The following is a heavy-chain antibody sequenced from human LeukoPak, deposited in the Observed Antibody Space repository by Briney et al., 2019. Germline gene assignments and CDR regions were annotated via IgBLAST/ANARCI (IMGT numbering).Heavy chain of an antibody. CDR3: ARDTWDSSGYYYVTPIDY. J-gene: IGHJ4*02. D-gene: IGHD3-22*01. CDR1: GFIFSSYG. V-gene: IGHV3-21*01. Sequence: GRSLRLSCAASGFIFSSYGMHWVRQAPGKGLEWVSSISSSSYIYYADSVKGRFTISRDNAKNSLYLQMNSLRAEDTAVYYCARDTWDSSGYYYVTPIDYWGQGTLVTVSS. CDR2: ISSSSYI.